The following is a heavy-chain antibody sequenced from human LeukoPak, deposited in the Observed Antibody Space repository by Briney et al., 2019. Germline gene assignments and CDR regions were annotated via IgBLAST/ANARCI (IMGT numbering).Heavy chain of an antibody. V-gene: IGHV3-23*01. J-gene: IGHJ4*02. CDR3: ARDSEPYDSSGYYYPYYFDY. CDR1: GFTFSSYA. CDR2: ISGSGGST. Sequence: PGGSLRLSCAASGFTFSSYAMSWVRQAPGKGLEWVSAISGSGGSTYYADSVKGRFTISRDNSKNTLYLQMNSLRAEDKAVYYCARDSEPYDSSGYYYPYYFDYWGQGTLVTVSS. D-gene: IGHD3-22*01.